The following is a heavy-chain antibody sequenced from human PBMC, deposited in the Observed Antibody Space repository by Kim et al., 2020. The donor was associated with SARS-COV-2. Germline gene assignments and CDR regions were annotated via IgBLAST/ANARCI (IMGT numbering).Heavy chain of an antibody. Sequence: STYYADSVKGRFTISRDNSKNTLYLQMNSLRAEDTAVYYCAIGNTVKIDYWGQGTLVTVSS. CDR2: ST. CDR3: AIGNTVKIDY. J-gene: IGHJ4*02. D-gene: IGHD1-26*01. V-gene: IGHV3-23*01.